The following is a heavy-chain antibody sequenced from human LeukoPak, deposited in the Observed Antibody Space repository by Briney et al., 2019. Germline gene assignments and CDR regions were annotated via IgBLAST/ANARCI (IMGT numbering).Heavy chain of an antibody. CDR3: ARDGSLYCSRSSCRSGYYYYGMDV. Sequence: GGSLRLSFAAPGFTFSYYYMSWIRQATGKGLEWVSYIRSSGSSIYYADSVKGRFTISRDNAKNSLFLQMNSLTAEDTAVYYCARDGSLYCSRSSCRSGYYYYGMDVWGLGTTVTVSS. D-gene: IGHD2-2*01. J-gene: IGHJ6*02. CDR1: GFTFSYYY. CDR2: IRSSGSSI. V-gene: IGHV3-11*01.